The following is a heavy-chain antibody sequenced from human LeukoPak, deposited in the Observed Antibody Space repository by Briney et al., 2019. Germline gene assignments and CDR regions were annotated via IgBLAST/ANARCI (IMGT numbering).Heavy chain of an antibody. CDR1: GYTFTVYY. D-gene: IGHD2-2*01. Sequence: ASVKVSCKASGYTFTVYYMHWVRQAPGQGLEWMGWINPNSGGTSYAQKFQGRVTMTRDTSISTAYMELSRLRSDDTAVYYCGRGGYCSSTSCYDDAFDIWGQGTMVTVSS. V-gene: IGHV1-2*02. CDR3: GRGGYCSSTSCYDDAFDI. J-gene: IGHJ3*02. CDR2: INPNSGGT.